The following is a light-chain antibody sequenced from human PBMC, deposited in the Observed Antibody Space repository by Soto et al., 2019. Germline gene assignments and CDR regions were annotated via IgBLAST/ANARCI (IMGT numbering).Light chain of an antibody. CDR1: QRVSSSY. CDR2: VAS. Sequence: EIVLTQSPGTLSLSPGERATLSCRASQRVSSSYLAWYQQKPGQAPRLLIYVASSRAPGIPDRFSGSGSGTDFALAISRVEPEDVAVYYCQQYGSSPWTFGQGTKVEIK. J-gene: IGKJ1*01. V-gene: IGKV3-20*01. CDR3: QQYGSSPWT.